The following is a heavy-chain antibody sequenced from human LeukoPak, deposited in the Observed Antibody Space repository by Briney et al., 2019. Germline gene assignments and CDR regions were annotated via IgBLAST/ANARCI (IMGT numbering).Heavy chain of an antibody. CDR3: ARVAIFADYYGMDV. CDR1: GGSISSYY. V-gene: IGHV4-4*07. Sequence: SETLSLTCTVSGGSISSYYWSWIRQPAGKGLEWIGRIYTSGSTNYNPSLKSRVTISVDTSKNQFSLKLSSVTAADTAVYYCARVAIFADYYGMDVWGQGTTVTVSS. D-gene: IGHD3-3*01. CDR2: IYTSGST. J-gene: IGHJ6*02.